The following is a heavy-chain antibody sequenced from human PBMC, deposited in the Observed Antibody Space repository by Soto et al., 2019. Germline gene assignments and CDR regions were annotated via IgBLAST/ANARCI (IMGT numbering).Heavy chain of an antibody. Sequence: GESLKISCAASGFTFISYSMNWVRQAPGKGLEWVSSISSSRSYIYYADSVTGRCTISRDNAKNSLYRQMNSLSAEDTAVYYCAREDPQYSSSAAFDIWGQGTMVTVSS. CDR1: GFTFISYS. D-gene: IGHD6-6*01. CDR3: AREDPQYSSSAAFDI. V-gene: IGHV3-21*01. J-gene: IGHJ3*02. CDR2: ISSSRSYI.